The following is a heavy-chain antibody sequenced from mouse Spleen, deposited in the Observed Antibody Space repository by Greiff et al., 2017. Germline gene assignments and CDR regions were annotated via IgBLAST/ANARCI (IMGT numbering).Heavy chain of an antibody. CDR3: ARLDSSGYIYAMDY. J-gene: IGHJ4*01. V-gene: IGHV1-26*01. CDR1: GYTFTDYY. D-gene: IGHD3-2*01. CDR2: INPNNGGT. Sequence: VQLQQSGPELVKPGASVKISCKASGYTFTDYYMNWVKQSHGKSLEWIGDINPNNGGTSYNQKFKGKATLTVDKSSSTAYMELRSLTSEDSAVYYCARLDSSGYIYAMDYWGQGTSVTVSS.